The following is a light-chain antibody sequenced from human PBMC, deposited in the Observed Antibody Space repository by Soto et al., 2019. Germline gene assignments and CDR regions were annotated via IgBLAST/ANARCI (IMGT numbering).Light chain of an antibody. Sequence: QSVLTQPASVSGSPGQSITICCTRTSSHVGGYNFVSWYQQHPGKAPKLMIYEVSNRPSGVSNRFSGSKSGTSATLGITGFQTGDEADYYCGSWDSSLSAYVFGTGTKVTVL. V-gene: IGLV2-14*01. CDR1: SSHVGGYNF. CDR2: EVS. CDR3: GSWDSSLSAYV. J-gene: IGLJ1*01.